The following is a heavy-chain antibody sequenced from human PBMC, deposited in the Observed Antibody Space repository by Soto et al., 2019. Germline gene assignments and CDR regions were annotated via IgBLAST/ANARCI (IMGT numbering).Heavy chain of an antibody. V-gene: IGHV1-8*01. CDR1: GYTFTTYD. D-gene: IGHD1-1*01. Sequence: ASVKVSCKASGYTFTTYDINWVRQATGQGLEWMGWMSPNSGATGYAQKFQGRVTMTRDTSISTAYMELSNLRSEDTAIYYCGGGVDAGGAVWAQGTRVPVSS. CDR3: GGGVDAGGAV. J-gene: IGHJ6*02. CDR2: MSPNSGAT.